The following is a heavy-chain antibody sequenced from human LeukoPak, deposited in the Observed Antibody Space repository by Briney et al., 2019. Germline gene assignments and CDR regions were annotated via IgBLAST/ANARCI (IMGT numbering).Heavy chain of an antibody. J-gene: IGHJ5*02. CDR3: ARGWENSSSWYHWFDP. CDR1: RGSLSSYH. CDR2: IYTSGRT. D-gene: IGHD6-13*01. V-gene: IGHV4-4*07. Sequence: SETLSLTCTVSRGSLSSYHWNWVRQPAGKGLEWIGRIYTSGRTDYNPSLKSRATMSVDTSNNRFSLKLRSATAADTGIYYCARGWENSSSWYHWFDPWGQGTLVSVSS.